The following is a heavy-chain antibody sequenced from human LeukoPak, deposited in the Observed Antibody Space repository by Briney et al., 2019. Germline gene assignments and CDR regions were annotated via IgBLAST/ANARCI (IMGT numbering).Heavy chain of an antibody. V-gene: IGHV3-21*01. CDR3: AGEGTPGYCSSTSCYSDAFDI. CDR1: GFTFSSYS. D-gene: IGHD2-2*01. CDR2: ISSSSSYI. J-gene: IGHJ3*02. Sequence: GGSLRLSCAASGFTFSSYSMNWVRQAPGKGLEWVSSISSSSSYIYYADSVKGRFTISRDNAKNSLYLQVNSLRAEDTAVYYCAGEGTPGYCSSTSCYSDAFDIWGQGTMVTVSS.